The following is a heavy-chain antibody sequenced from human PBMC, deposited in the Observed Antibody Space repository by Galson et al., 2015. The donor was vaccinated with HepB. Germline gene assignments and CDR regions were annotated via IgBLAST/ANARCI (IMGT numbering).Heavy chain of an antibody. CDR3: ARGPYNWNVD. Sequence: SVKVSCKASGSTFTGYYMHWVRQAPGQGLEWMGWINPNSGGTNYAQKFQGRVTMTRDTSISTAYMELSSLRSDDTAVYYCARGPYNWNVDWGQGTLVTVSS. D-gene: IGHD1-20*01. CDR2: INPNSGGT. V-gene: IGHV1-2*02. CDR1: GSTFTGYY. J-gene: IGHJ4*02.